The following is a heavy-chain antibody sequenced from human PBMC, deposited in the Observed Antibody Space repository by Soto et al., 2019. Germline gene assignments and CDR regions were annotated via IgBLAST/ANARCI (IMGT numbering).Heavy chain of an antibody. CDR2: IIPIFGTA. J-gene: IGHJ4*02. CDR1: GGTFSSYA. V-gene: IGHV1-69*13. Sequence: ASVKVSCKASGGTFSSYAISWVRQAPGQGLEWMGGIIPIFGTANYAQKFQGRVTITADESTSTAYMELSSLRSEDTAVYYCARAPPYYYDSSGYQGYFDYWGQGTLVTVSS. CDR3: ARAPPYYYDSSGYQGYFDY. D-gene: IGHD3-22*01.